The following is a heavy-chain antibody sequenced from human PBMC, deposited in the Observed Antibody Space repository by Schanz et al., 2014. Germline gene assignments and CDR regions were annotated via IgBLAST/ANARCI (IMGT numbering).Heavy chain of an antibody. CDR2: ISYDGRHK. Sequence: QVQLAESGGGVVQPGRSLRLSCVASGVTFSSYAMSWVRQASGKGLEWVAIISYDGRHKNYADSVRGRFTISRGNSKNTLHLQVNSLRADDAAVYYCARDMTAMGESGFYDDRMHVWGQGTTVTVSS. CDR1: GVTFSSYA. D-gene: IGHD1-26*01. J-gene: IGHJ6*02. CDR3: ARDMTAMGESGFYDDRMHV. V-gene: IGHV3-30*03.